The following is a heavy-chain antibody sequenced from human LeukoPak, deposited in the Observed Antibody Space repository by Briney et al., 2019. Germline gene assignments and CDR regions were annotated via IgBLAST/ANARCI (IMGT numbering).Heavy chain of an antibody. J-gene: IGHJ1*01. CDR2: INHSGST. Sequence: SETLSLTCAVYGGSFSGYYWSWIRQPPGKGLEWIGEINHSGSTNYNPSLKSRVTISVDTSKNQFSLKLNSVTAADTAVYHCARGTETSAWLLQHWGQGTMVTVSS. V-gene: IGHV4-34*01. D-gene: IGHD2-2*01. CDR1: GGSFSGYY. CDR3: ARGTETSAWLLQH.